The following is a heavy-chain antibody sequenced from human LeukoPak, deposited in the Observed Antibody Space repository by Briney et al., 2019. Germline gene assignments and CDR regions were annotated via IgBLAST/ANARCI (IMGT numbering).Heavy chain of an antibody. CDR1: GYTFTSYG. CDR3: ARITLDFWSGYYTG. J-gene: IGHJ4*02. V-gene: IGHV1-18*01. D-gene: IGHD3-3*01. Sequence: ASVKVSCKASGYTFTSYGISWVRQAPGQGLEWMGWISAYNGNTNYAQKLQGRVTMTRDTSISTAYMELSRLRSDDTAVYYCARITLDFWSGYYTGWGQGTLVTVSS. CDR2: ISAYNGNT.